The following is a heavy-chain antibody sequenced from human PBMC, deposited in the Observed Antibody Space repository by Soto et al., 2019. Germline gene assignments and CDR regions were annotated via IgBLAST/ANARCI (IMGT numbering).Heavy chain of an antibody. V-gene: IGHV1-69*02. CDR2: IIPILGIA. J-gene: IGHJ6*03. CDR3: AGKLDCTNGVCYGSYYYYMDV. Sequence: SVKVSCKASGGTFSSYTISWVRQAPGQGLEWMGRIIPILGIANYAQKFQGRVTITADKSTSTAYMELSSLRSEDTVVYYCAGKLDCTNGVCYGSYYYYMDVWGKGTTVTVSS. CDR1: GGTFSSYT. D-gene: IGHD2-8*01.